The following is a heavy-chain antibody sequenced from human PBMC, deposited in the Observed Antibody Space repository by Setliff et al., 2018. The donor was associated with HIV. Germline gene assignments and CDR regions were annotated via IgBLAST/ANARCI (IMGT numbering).Heavy chain of an antibody. CDR3: ARGARYAYYYESSGYYRHFDY. CDR1: GGSISSGSYY. V-gene: IGHV4-61*09. CDR2: IYTTGST. J-gene: IGHJ4*02. D-gene: IGHD3-22*01. Sequence: PSETLSLTCTVSGGSISSGSYYWTWIRQPAGKGLEWIGHIYTTGSTNYNPSLKSRVTMSVDTSKNQFSLNLRSVTAADTAVYYCARGARYAYYYESSGYYRHFDYWGRGTLVTVSS.